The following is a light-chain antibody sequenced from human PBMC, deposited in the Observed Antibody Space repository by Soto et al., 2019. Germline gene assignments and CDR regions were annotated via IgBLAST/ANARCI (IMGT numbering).Light chain of an antibody. J-gene: IGLJ2*01. V-gene: IGLV2-8*01. CDR3: SSYAGSNNPVV. Sequence: QSVLTQPPSASGSPGQSVTISCTGTSSDVGAYNYVSWYQQHPGKAPKLIIYGVSQRPSGVPDRFSGSKSGNTASLTVSGLQAEYEADYYCSSYAGSNNPVVFGGGTQLTVL. CDR2: GVS. CDR1: SSDVGAYNY.